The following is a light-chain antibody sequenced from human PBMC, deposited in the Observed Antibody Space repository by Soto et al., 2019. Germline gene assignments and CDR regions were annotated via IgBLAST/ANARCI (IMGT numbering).Light chain of an antibody. CDR1: EDISNY. V-gene: IGKV1-27*01. CDR3: HKYNSAPFT. CDR2: AAS. J-gene: IGKJ3*01. Sequence: DIQMTQSPSSLSASVGDRVTITCRASEDISNYLAWYQQKPGKVPKVLIYAASTLQSGVPSRFSGSGSGTDFTLAISSLQPKDVATYYCHKYNSAPFTFGPGTKVDI.